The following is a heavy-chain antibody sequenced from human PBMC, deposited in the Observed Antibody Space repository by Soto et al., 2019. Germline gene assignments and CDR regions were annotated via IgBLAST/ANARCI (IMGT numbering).Heavy chain of an antibody. Sequence: QVQLVQSGAEVKKPGSSVKVSCKASGGTFSSYAISWVRQAPGQGLEWMGGIIPIFGTANYAQKFQGRVTITADESTSTAGMELGSLRSEATAVYYCARDPPGGYRYGYVGVYWGQGTLVTVSS. J-gene: IGHJ4*02. V-gene: IGHV1-69*12. CDR1: GGTFSSYA. CDR3: ARDPPGGYRYGYVGVY. D-gene: IGHD5-18*01. CDR2: IIPIFGTA.